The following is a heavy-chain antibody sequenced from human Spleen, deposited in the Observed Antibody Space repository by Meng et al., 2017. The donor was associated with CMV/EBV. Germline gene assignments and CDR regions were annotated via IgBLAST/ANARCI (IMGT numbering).Heavy chain of an antibody. CDR2: INHSGDT. CDR1: GGSFSGYY. CDR3: ARTTRRFDP. Sequence: LSLTCAVYGGSFSGYYWSWIRQPPGKGLEWIGEINHSGDTHYTPSLKSRVTILVDTSKNQFSLNLDSVTAADTAVYYCARTTRRFDPWGQGTLVTVSS. V-gene: IGHV4-34*01. J-gene: IGHJ5*02. D-gene: IGHD1-14*01.